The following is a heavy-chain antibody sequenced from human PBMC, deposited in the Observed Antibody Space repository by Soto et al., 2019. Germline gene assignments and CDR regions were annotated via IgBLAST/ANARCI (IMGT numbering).Heavy chain of an antibody. V-gene: IGHV4-59*08. Sequence: PSETLSLTCTVSGGSISSYYWSWIRQPPGKGLEWIGYIYYSGSTNYNPSLKSRVTISVDTSKNQFSLKLSSVTAADTAVYYCATLAPSDVRPYYYYMDVWGKGTTVTVSS. CDR2: IYYSGST. J-gene: IGHJ6*03. D-gene: IGHD6-25*01. CDR3: ATLAPSDVRPYYYYMDV. CDR1: GGSISSYY.